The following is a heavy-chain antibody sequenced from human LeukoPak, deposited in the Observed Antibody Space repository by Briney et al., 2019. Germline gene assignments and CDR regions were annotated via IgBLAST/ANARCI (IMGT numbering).Heavy chain of an antibody. Sequence: QPGGSLRLSCAASGFTFSGSPMHWVRQASGKGLEWVGRIRSKANSYATAYAASVKGRFTISRDDSKNTAYLQMNSLKTEDTAVYYCTRPEYYYDSSGYYSQQDYWGQGTLVTVSS. CDR3: TRPEYYYDSSGYYSQQDY. CDR2: IRSKANSYAT. V-gene: IGHV3-73*01. CDR1: GFTFSGSP. J-gene: IGHJ4*02. D-gene: IGHD3-22*01.